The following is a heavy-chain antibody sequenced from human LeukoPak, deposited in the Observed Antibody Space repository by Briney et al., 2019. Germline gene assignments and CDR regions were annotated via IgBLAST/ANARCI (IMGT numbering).Heavy chain of an antibody. CDR1: GFTFSSHG. CDR2: ISSDGRNK. V-gene: IGHV3-30*03. Sequence: GGSLRLSCAASGFTFSSHGIHWVRQAPGKGLEWVVGISSDGRNKHYTDFILGRFTISRDNSNNTLYLQMNSLKVEDTAVYYCVLGRDPYFDYWGRGTLVTVSS. J-gene: IGHJ4*02. CDR3: VLGRDPYFDY.